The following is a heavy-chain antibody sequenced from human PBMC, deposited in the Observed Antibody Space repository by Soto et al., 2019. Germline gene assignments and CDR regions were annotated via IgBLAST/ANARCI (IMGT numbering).Heavy chain of an antibody. J-gene: IGHJ4*02. CDR3: ARGRGPPYYYDSSGYQDY. CDR1: GFTFSSYA. Sequence: EVPLVESGGGLVQPGGSLRLSCAASGFTFSSYAMHWVRQAPGKGLEYVSAISSNGGSTYYANSVKGRFTISRDNCKNTLYLQMGSLRAEDMAVYYCARGRGPPYYYDSSGYQDYWGQGTLVTVSS. D-gene: IGHD3-22*01. V-gene: IGHV3-64*01. CDR2: ISSNGGST.